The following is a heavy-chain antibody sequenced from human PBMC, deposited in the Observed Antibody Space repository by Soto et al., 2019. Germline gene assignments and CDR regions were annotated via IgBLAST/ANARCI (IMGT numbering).Heavy chain of an antibody. J-gene: IGHJ3*02. CDR2: IYHSGRP. D-gene: IGHD3-9*01. CDR3: ARVLEYFAWSFLEVFDI. V-gene: IGHV4-30-2*01. Sequence: PSGSLDLTSAVSGDCINRGKYSRSWVRQPPGKGLEGIGYIYHSGRPCYNPSLKSWVTMSGETSSNQFSLKLSSVTGARTAICVCARVLEYFAWSFLEVFDIWGPGTMVPAS. CDR1: GDCINRGKYS.